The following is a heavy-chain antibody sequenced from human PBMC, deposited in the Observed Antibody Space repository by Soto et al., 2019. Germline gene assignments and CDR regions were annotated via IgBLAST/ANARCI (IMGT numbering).Heavy chain of an antibody. CDR1: GFTFSTYS. Sequence: EVQLVESGGDLVQPGGSLRLSYAVSGFTFSTYSMNWVRQAPGKGLEWVSYISARSGGTTFYAESVKGRFTISRDNAKNSLYLQMNSLRAEDTAVYYCARDDYNLFDYWGQGTLVTVSS. J-gene: IGHJ4*02. CDR2: ISARSGGTT. V-gene: IGHV3-48*01. D-gene: IGHD4-4*01. CDR3: ARDDYNLFDY.